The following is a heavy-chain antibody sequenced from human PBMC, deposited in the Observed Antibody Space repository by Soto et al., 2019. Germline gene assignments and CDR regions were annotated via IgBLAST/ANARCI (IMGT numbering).Heavy chain of an antibody. Sequence: QVQLVQSGAEVKKPGASVKVSCKASGHTFTHYGITWVRQAPGQGLEWTGWINAYVGETKSAQKYQGRITVTMDTSTNTAYLELRSLRSDDTAVYYCARGDGDTLDYWGQGTLVRVSA. V-gene: IGHV1-18*01. CDR1: GHTFTHYG. CDR2: INAYVGET. CDR3: ARGDGDTLDY. J-gene: IGHJ4*02.